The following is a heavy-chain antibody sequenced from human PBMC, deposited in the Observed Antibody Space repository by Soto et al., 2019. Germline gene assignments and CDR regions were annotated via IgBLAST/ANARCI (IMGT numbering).Heavy chain of an antibody. J-gene: IGHJ5*02. V-gene: IGHV1-18*01. CDR3: ARDDRRAMAGDNWFDP. CDR1: GYTFSNYG. D-gene: IGHD6-19*01. Sequence: QVQLVQSGAEVKKPGASVRVSCKTSGYTFSNYGISWVRQAPGKGLEWMGWISADNGHTNFTQKLQGRVTMTTDTSTSTAYMELRSLRSDDTAVYYCARDDRRAMAGDNWFDPWGQGTLVTVYS. CDR2: ISADNGHT.